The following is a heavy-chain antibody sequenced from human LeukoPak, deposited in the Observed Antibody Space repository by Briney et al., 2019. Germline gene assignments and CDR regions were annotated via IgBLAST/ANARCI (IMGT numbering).Heavy chain of an antibody. J-gene: IGHJ4*02. CDR2: INPNSGGT. D-gene: IGHD3-22*01. CDR1: GYTFTGYY. V-gene: IGHV1-2*02. Sequence: ASVKVSCKASGYTFTGYYMHWVRQAPGQGLEWMGWINPNSGGTHYAQKFQGRVTMTRDTSISTAYMELSRLRSDDTAVYYCARTGIPSSGYYNYWGQGTLVTVSS. CDR3: ARTGIPSSGYYNY.